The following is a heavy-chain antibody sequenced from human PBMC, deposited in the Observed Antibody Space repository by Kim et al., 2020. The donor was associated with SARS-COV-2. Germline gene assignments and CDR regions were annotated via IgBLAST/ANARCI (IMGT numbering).Heavy chain of an antibody. CDR2: INHSGST. V-gene: IGHV4-34*01. CDR1: GGSFSGYY. Sequence: SETLSLTCAVYGGSFSGYYWSWIRQPPGKGLEWVGEINHSGSTNYNPSPKSRATISVDTSKNQFYLKLSSVNAPDTAVISCARVRRSCSGGSSHPFDYWG. D-gene: IGHD2-15*01. J-gene: IGHJ4*01. CDR3: ARVRRSCSGGSSHPFDY.